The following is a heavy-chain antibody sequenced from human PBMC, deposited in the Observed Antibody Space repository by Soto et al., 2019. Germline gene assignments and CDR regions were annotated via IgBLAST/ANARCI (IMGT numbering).Heavy chain of an antibody. CDR1: GGSCSSYC. V-gene: IGHV4-34*01. D-gene: IGHD3-3*01. Sequence: VQLQQGGGGLMNSADMLFPTGAVDGGSCSSYCWTRSRQPPGGGQEGGGVINHRGSTHYNPSLKSRITISVDTSKNHFSLNLSSVTAADTALYYCARMRVSDFSSGYFRRCWLDSWGQGTLVTVSS. J-gene: IGHJ5*01. CDR3: ARMRVSDFSSGYFRRCWLDS. CDR2: INHRGST.